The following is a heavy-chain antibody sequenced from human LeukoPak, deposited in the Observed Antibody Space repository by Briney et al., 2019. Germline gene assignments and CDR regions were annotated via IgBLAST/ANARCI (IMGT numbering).Heavy chain of an antibody. CDR3: ATDPILNGFSAFDI. Sequence: ASVKVSCKASGYTFTSYDINWVRQATGQGLEWMGWMNPNSGNTGYAQKFQGRVTITRNTSISTAYMELSSLRSEDTAVYYCATDPILNGFSAFDIWGQGTMVTVSS. V-gene: IGHV1-8*03. CDR1: GYTFTSYD. CDR2: MNPNSGNT. D-gene: IGHD3/OR15-3a*01. J-gene: IGHJ3*02.